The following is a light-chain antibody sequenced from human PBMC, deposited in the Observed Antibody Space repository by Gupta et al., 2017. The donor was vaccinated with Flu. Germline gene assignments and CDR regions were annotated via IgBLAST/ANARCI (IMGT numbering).Light chain of an antibody. CDR3: AAWDDSRSGRV. CDR1: SSNIGSNN. V-gene: IGLV1-47*01. Sequence: HSALLQPPAASRTPGQRVTISCSGSSSNIGSNNVYWYQQHPGTTPKLLIYRNNKRRSGGPAGFSGSKSGATASLAISGLRSEDEADYYCAAWDDSRSGRVFGGGIKLTVL. CDR2: RNN. J-gene: IGLJ3*02.